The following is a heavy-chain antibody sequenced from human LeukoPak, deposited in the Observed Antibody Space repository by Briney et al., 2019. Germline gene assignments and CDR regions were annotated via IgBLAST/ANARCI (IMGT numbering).Heavy chain of an antibody. V-gene: IGHV1-24*01. D-gene: IGHD2-8*02. J-gene: IGHJ3*02. CDR1: GYTLTELS. CDR2: FDPEDGET. Sequence: ASVKVSCKFSGYTLTELSMHWVRQAPGKGLEWMGGFDPEDGETIYAQKFQGRVTMTEDTSTDTAYMELSSLRSEDTDVYYCAVYWAQDAFDIWGQGTMVTVSS. CDR3: AVYWAQDAFDI.